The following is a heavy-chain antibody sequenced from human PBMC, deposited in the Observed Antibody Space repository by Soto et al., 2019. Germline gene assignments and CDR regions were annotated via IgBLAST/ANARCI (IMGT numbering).Heavy chain of an antibody. CDR2: ISSSSSYI. Sequence: PGGSLRLSCAASGFTFSSYSMNWVRQAPGKGLEWVSSISSSSSYIYYADSVKGRFTISRDNAKNSLYLQMNSLRAEDTAVYYCARDDVLCDGGRCYGVPLDVWGQGTTVTVSS. CDR1: GFTFSSYS. V-gene: IGHV3-21*01. CDR3: ARDDVLCDGGRCYGVPLDV. D-gene: IGHD2-15*01. J-gene: IGHJ6*02.